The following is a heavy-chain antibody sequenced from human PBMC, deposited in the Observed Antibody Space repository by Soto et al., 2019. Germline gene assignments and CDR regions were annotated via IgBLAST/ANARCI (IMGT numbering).Heavy chain of an antibody. V-gene: IGHV3-23*01. D-gene: IGHD3-16*02. Sequence: GGSLRLSCAASGFTFSSYAMSWVRQAPGKGLEWVSAISGSGGSTYYADSVKGRFTISRDNSKNTLYLQMNSLRAEDTAVYYCAKDSAGTYVWGSYPSDYWCQGTLVTVSS. CDR1: GFTFSSYA. J-gene: IGHJ4*02. CDR3: AKDSAGTYVWGSYPSDY. CDR2: ISGSGGST.